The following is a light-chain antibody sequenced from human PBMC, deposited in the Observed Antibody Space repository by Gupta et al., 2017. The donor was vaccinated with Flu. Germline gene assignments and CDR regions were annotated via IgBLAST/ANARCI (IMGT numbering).Light chain of an antibody. CDR1: SSNIGSNA. Sequence: QSVLAQPPSASGPPGQRVTITCSGSSSNIGSNAVNWYQQVPGTSPKLLIYGSNQRPSGVPDRFAGSKSGTSASLAIRGLQSEDEADYYCAAWDDSLNGHYVFGTGTKLTVL. J-gene: IGLJ1*01. CDR3: AAWDDSLNGHYV. V-gene: IGLV1-44*01. CDR2: GSN.